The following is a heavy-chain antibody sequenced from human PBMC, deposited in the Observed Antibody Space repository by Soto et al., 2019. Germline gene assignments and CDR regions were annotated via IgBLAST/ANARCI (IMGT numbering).Heavy chain of an antibody. J-gene: IGHJ4*02. D-gene: IGHD4-4*01. CDR2: ISYTGANQ. CDR1: GFTFSTYA. CDR3: ATDAFLYSRGAYYDH. Sequence: QVRLVESGGGAVQPGDSLRLSCDASGFTFSTYALHWVRQAPGKGLEWVAFISYTGANQYYADSVKGRFTVSRDNSENIVSLQMTSLKPEDSAVYYCATDAFLYSRGAYYDHWGQGTLVTVSS. V-gene: IGHV3-30-3*01.